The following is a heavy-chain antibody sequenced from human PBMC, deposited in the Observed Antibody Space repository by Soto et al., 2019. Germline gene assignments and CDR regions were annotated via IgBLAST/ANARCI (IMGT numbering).Heavy chain of an antibody. Sequence: GGSLRLSCAASGFTFSSYSMNWVRQAPGKGLEWVSYISSSSTIYYADSVKGRFTISRDNAKNSLYLQMNSLRDEDTTVYYCARDGVGRQLVRVDYWGQGTLVTVSS. CDR1: GFTFSSYS. V-gene: IGHV3-48*02. CDR3: ARDGVGRQLVRVDY. CDR2: ISSSSTI. D-gene: IGHD6-6*01. J-gene: IGHJ4*02.